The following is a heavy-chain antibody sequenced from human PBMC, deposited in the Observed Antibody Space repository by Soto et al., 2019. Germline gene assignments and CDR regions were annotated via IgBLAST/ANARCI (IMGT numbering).Heavy chain of an antibody. CDR1: GFTFSSYA. CDR3: AKTNFGGNGVGAFDI. Sequence: EVQLLDSGGGLVQPGGSLRLSCAASGFTFSSYAMSWVRQAPGKGLEWVSTISGSGGSTYYADSVKGRFTISRDNSQNTLYLQMNSLRAEDTAVYYCAKTNFGGNGVGAFDIWGQGTMVTVSS. V-gene: IGHV3-23*01. J-gene: IGHJ3*02. CDR2: ISGSGGST. D-gene: IGHD2-15*01.